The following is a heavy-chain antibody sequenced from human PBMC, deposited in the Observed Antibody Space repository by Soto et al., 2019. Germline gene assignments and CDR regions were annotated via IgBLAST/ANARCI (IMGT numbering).Heavy chain of an antibody. D-gene: IGHD3-3*01. CDR2: ISAYNGNT. J-gene: IGHJ3*02. V-gene: IGHV1-18*01. CDR3: ARKTYYDFWSGRWDDAFDI. CDR1: GYTFTSYG. Sequence: GASVKVSCKASGYTFTSYGISWVRQAPGQGLEWMGWISAYNGNTNYAQKLQGRVTMTTDTSTSTAYMELRSLRSDDTAVYYCARKTYYDFWSGRWDDAFDIWGQGTMVTVSS.